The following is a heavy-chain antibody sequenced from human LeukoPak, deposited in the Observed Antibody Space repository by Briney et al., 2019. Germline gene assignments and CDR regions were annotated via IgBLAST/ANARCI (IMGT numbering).Heavy chain of an antibody. V-gene: IGHV4-59*01. Sequence: SETLSLTCTVSGGSISSYYWSWIRQPPGKGLEWIGYIYYSGSTNYNPSLKSRVTISVDTSKDQFSLKLSSVTAADTAVYYCARVRYGSGSYQFDYWGQGTLVTVSS. CDR1: GGSISSYY. CDR3: ARVRYGSGSYQFDY. D-gene: IGHD3-10*01. CDR2: IYYSGST. J-gene: IGHJ4*02.